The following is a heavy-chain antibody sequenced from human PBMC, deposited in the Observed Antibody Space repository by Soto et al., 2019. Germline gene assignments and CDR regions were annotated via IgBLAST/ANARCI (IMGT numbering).Heavy chain of an antibody. CDR2: INPDSGDT. Sequence: ASVKVSCKSSGYTFTGFHIFWVRQAPGQGLEWVGWINPDSGDTKYAQKFQGRVTLTRDTSSATAYMELRSLRYDDTAVYYCATRLPSDLWGQGTLVIVSS. D-gene: IGHD6-25*01. J-gene: IGHJ4*02. CDR1: GYTFTGFH. CDR3: ATRLPSDL. V-gene: IGHV1-2*02.